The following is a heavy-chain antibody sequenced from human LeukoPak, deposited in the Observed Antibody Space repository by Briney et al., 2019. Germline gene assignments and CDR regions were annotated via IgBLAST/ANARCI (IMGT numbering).Heavy chain of an antibody. CDR1: GGSISSSSYY. J-gene: IGHJ4*02. CDR3: ARRQGESYWGGFDY. CDR2: IYYSGST. V-gene: IGHV4-39*01. D-gene: IGHD1-26*01. Sequence: PSETLSLTCTVSGGSISSSSYYWGWIRQPPGKGLEWNGSIYYSGSTYYNPSLKSRVTISVDTSRNQFSLKLSSVTAADTAVYYCARRQGESYWGGFDYWGQGTLVTVSS.